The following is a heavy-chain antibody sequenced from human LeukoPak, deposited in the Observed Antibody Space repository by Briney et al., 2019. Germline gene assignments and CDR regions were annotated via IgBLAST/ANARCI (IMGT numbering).Heavy chain of an antibody. CDR2: ISSSSSYI. V-gene: IGHV3-21*01. Sequence: PGGSLRLSCAASGFTFSSYSMNWVRQAPGKGLGWVSSISSSSSYIYYADSVKGRFTISRDNAKNSLYLQMNSLRAEDTAVYYCARQLWLAADYWGQGTLVTVSS. D-gene: IGHD5-18*01. CDR3: ARQLWLAADY. J-gene: IGHJ4*02. CDR1: GFTFSSYS.